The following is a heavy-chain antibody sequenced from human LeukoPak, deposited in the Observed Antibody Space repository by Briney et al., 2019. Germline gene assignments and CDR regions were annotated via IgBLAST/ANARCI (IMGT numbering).Heavy chain of an antibody. D-gene: IGHD3-22*01. J-gene: IGHJ4*02. CDR1: GFTFSSYG. V-gene: IGHV3-33*01. CDR2: IWYDGSNK. CDR3: ARDRRSAMKSSGYFDY. Sequence: GGSLRLSCAASGFTFSSYGMHWVRQAPGKGLEWVAVIWYDGSNKYYADSVKGRFTISRDNSKNTLYLQMNSLRAEDTAVYYCARDRRSAMKSSGYFDYWGQGTLVTVSS.